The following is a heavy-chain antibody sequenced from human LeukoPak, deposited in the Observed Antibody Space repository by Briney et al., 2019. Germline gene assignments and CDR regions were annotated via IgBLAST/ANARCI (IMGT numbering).Heavy chain of an antibody. CDR3: ARDKAVTAELTQYFQH. CDR2: ISAYNGYT. J-gene: IGHJ1*01. D-gene: IGHD7-27*01. CDR1: GYTFTNYG. Sequence: ASVKVSCKASGYTFTNYGVSWVRQAPGQGLEWMGWISAYNGYTNYAQKFQFRVTMTTDTSTSTAYMELRSLTSDDTAVYYCARDKAVTAELTQYFQHWGQGTLVTVSS. V-gene: IGHV1-18*01.